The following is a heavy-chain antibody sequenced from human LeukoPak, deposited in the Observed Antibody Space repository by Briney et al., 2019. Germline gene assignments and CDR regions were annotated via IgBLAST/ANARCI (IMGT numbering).Heavy chain of an antibody. V-gene: IGHV3-23*01. D-gene: IGHD3-3*01. CDR2: ISGSGGST. J-gene: IGHJ4*02. CDR1: GFTFSSYA. CDR3: AKSSSRDFWSGYDY. Sequence: GGSLKLSCAASGFTFSSYAMSWVRQAPGEGLEWVSDISGSGGSTYYADSVKGRFTISRDNSKNTLYLQMHSLRAEDTAVYYCAKSSSRDFWSGYDYWGQGTLVTVSS.